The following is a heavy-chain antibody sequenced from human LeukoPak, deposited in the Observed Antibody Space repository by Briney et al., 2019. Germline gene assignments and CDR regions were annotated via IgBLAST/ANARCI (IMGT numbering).Heavy chain of an antibody. J-gene: IGHJ4*02. Sequence: GGSLRLSCAASEFAFSTYNMNWVRQAPGKGLEWVSYISTGSSTTYYADSVKGRFTISRDNSKNTLYLQMNSLRVEDTAVYYCAKESLSYDYVWGSYRYTSNFDYWGQGTLVTVSS. CDR1: EFAFSTYN. CDR3: AKESLSYDYVWGSYRYTSNFDY. V-gene: IGHV3-48*01. D-gene: IGHD3-16*02. CDR2: ISTGSSTT.